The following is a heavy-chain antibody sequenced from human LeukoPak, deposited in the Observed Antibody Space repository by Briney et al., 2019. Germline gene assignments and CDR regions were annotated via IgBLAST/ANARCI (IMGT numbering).Heavy chain of an antibody. CDR2: IYTSGST. CDR1: GGSISSGSYY. CDR3: ARDPNYYYGSSGYFI. Sequence: SSQTLSLTCTVSGGSISSGSYYWSWIRQPAGKGLEWIGRIYTSGSTNYNPSLKSRVTISVDTSKNQFSLKLSSVTAADTAVYYCARDPNYYYGSSGYFIWGQGTLVTVSS. J-gene: IGHJ4*02. D-gene: IGHD3-22*01. V-gene: IGHV4-61*02.